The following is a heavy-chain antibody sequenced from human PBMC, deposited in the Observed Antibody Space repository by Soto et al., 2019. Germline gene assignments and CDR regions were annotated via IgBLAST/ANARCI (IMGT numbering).Heavy chain of an antibody. CDR2: IDPSDSYT. V-gene: IGHV5-10-1*01. J-gene: IGHJ6*02. Sequence: PGGSLRLSCAASGYSFTSYWISRVRQMPGKGLEWMGRIDPSDSYTNYSPSFQGHVTISADKSISTAYLQWSSLKASDTAMYYCATLMGRNLTIFGVVNYYYYGMDVWGQGTTVTVSS. CDR1: GYSFTSYW. D-gene: IGHD3-3*01. CDR3: ATLMGRNLTIFGVVNYYYYGMDV.